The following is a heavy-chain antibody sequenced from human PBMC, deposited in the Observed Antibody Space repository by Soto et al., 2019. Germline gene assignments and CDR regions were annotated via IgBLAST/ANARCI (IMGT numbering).Heavy chain of an antibody. CDR3: ARGYCSGGSCYSVYFDY. CDR2: INHSGST. J-gene: IGHJ4*02. D-gene: IGHD2-15*01. Sequence: QVQLQQWGAGLLKPSETLSLTCAVYGGSFSGYYWSWIRQPPGKGLEWIGVINHSGSTNYNPSLKSRVTISVDTSKNQFSLKLSSVTAADTAVYYCARGYCSGGSCYSVYFDYWGQGTLVTVSS. CDR1: GGSFSGYY. V-gene: IGHV4-34*01.